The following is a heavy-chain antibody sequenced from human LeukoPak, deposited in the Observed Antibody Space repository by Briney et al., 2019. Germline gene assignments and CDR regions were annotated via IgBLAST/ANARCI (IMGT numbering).Heavy chain of an antibody. J-gene: IGHJ4*02. Sequence: GGSLRLSCATSGFTFSSYGMHWVRQAPGKGLEGVSVIWYDGSKKYYADSVKGRFPISRDNSKNTLYLQMNSLRTEDTAMYYCARVPYGDYFDYWGQGNLVTVSS. D-gene: IGHD4-17*01. CDR2: IWYDGSKK. V-gene: IGHV3-33*01. CDR3: ARVPYGDYFDY. CDR1: GFTFSSYG.